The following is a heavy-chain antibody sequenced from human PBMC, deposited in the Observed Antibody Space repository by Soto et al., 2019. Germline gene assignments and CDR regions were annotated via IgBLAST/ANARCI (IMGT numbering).Heavy chain of an antibody. CDR1: GISFINHY. Sequence: ASVKVSCKASGISFINHYVHWVRQAPGQGPERMGWISSYNGDTNYAQTFQGRVTMTTDTSTSTAYMELRSLRSDDTAVYYCARYRSSSFWGLLPKLDAIDIWGQGTMVTVSS. J-gene: IGHJ3*02. V-gene: IGHV1-18*04. CDR3: ARYRSSSFWGLLPKLDAIDI. D-gene: IGHD3-22*01. CDR2: ISSYNGDT.